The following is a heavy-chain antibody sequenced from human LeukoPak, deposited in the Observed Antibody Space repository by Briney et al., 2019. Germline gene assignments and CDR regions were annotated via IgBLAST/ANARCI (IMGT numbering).Heavy chain of an antibody. D-gene: IGHD6-19*01. CDR1: GYSISSGYY. CDR3: ARVVAGTRNFDY. V-gene: IGHV4-38-2*02. CDR2: IYHSGNP. J-gene: IGHJ4*02. Sequence: SETLSLTCTVSGYSISSGYYWGWIRQPPGKGLEWIGSIYHSGNPYYNPSLKSRVTISVDTSKNQFSLKLSSVTAADTAVYYCARVVAGTRNFDYWGQGTLVTVSS.